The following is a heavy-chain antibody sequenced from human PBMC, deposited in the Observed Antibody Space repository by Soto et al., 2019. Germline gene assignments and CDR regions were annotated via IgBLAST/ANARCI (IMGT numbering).Heavy chain of an antibody. D-gene: IGHD3-10*01. CDR3: AGTASMVRGVIHWFDP. CDR1: GGSLSSYY. V-gene: IGHV4-59*08. Sequence: SETPSPPRTVSGGSLSSYYWSWIRPPPGKGLEWIGYIYYSGSTNYNPSLKSRVTISVETSKNQFSLKLSSVTAADTAVYYCAGTASMVRGVIHWFDPWGQGTLVTVSS. J-gene: IGHJ5*02. CDR2: IYYSGST.